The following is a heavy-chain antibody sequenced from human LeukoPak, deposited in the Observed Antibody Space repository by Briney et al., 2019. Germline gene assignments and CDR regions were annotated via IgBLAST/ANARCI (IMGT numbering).Heavy chain of an antibody. D-gene: IGHD6-13*01. V-gene: IGHV4-34*01. CDR2: INHRGCT. J-gene: IGHJ6*02. Sequence: SDTLSLTCAVYGGSFSVYYWRCLREPPGRGVEGIGEINHRGCTNYNPSLNSRVTISVDTSKNQFSLKLSSVTAADTAVYYRARGTLRYSSSWYDFYYYYGMDVWGQGTTVTVSS. CDR1: GGSFSVYY. CDR3: ARGTLRYSSSWYDFYYYYGMDV.